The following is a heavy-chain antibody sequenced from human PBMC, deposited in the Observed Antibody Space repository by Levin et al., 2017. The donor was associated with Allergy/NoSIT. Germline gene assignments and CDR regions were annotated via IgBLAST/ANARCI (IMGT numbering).Heavy chain of an antibody. CDR2: INSDGSTT. CDR3: AREIMIRGSPSGAFDI. D-gene: IGHD3-10*01. Sequence: GGSLRLSCAASGSTFSRYWMHWVRQAPGKGLVWVSRINSDGSTTSHADSVKGRFTISRDNAKNTLYLQMNSLRAEDTALYYCAREIMIRGSPSGAFDIWGQGTMVTVSS. J-gene: IGHJ3*02. V-gene: IGHV3-74*01. CDR1: GSTFSRYW.